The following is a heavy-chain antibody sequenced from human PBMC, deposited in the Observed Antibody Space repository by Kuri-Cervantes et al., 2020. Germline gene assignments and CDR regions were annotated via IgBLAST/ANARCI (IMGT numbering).Heavy chain of an antibody. CDR3: ARGIGWLRTLDY. J-gene: IGHJ4*02. Sequence: GESLKISCAASGFTFNTYSMNWVRQAPGKGLEWVSSISSSSSYIYYADSVKGRFTISRDNTKNSLYLQMNGLRAEDTAVYYCARGIGWLRTLDYWGQGTLVTVSS. CDR2: ISSSSSYI. D-gene: IGHD5-12*01. V-gene: IGHV3-21*01. CDR1: GFTFNTYS.